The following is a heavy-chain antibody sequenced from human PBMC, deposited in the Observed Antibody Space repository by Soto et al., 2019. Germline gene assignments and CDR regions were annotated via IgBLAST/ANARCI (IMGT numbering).Heavy chain of an antibody. Sequence: PGGSLRLSCAASGFTFSTFVMTWVRQVPGEGLEWISSITGSGKSAYYADSVKGRVTISRDNSKNTLYLQISSLGVDDTAAYHCAVHLRENYYTMDVWGQGTTVTVSS. CDR3: AVHLRENYYTMDV. V-gene: IGHV3-23*01. CDR1: GFTFSTFV. J-gene: IGHJ6*02. CDR2: ITGSGKSA.